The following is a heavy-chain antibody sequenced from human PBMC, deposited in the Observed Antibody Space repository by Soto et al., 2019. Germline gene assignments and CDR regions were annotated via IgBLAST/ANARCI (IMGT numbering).Heavy chain of an antibody. Sequence: QVQLVQSGAEVKKPGASVKVSCKASGYTFTSYAMHWVRQAPGQRLEWMGWINAGNGNTKYSQKFQGRVTITRDTSASTAYMELSSLRSEDTAVYYCARDGYDILTGLNRWCFDPWGQGTLVTVSS. V-gene: IGHV1-3*01. CDR3: ARDGYDILTGLNRWCFDP. J-gene: IGHJ5*02. D-gene: IGHD3-9*01. CDR1: GYTFTSYA. CDR2: INAGNGNT.